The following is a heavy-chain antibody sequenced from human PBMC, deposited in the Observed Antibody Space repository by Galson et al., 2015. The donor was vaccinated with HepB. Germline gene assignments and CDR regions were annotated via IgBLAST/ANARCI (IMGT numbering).Heavy chain of an antibody. V-gene: IGHV3-15*01. D-gene: IGHD4-11*01. CDR2: IKSKTDGGTT. CDR3: VTDRAQVAAVTTHFQH. CDR1: GFAFSNAW. J-gene: IGHJ1*01. Sequence: SLRLSCAASGFAFSNAWMSWVRQAPGKGLEWVGRIKSKTDGGTTDYAAPVKGRFTISRDDSKNTLYLQMNSLKTEDTAVYYCVTDRAQVAAVTTHFQHWGQGTLVTVSS.